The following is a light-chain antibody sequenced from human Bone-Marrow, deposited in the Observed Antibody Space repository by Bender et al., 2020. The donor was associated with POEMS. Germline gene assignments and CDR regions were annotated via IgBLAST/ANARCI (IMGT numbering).Light chain of an antibody. CDR3: SSYVGSSISV. CDR2: EVS. V-gene: IGLV2-23*02. CDR1: SSDIGIYNL. Sequence: QSALTQPASLSGSPGQSITISCTGTSSDIGIYNLVSWYQQHSGKAPQLIIFEVSKRPSGVSNRFSGYKSGKTASLTISGLQAEDEADYYCSSYVGSSISVFGGGTKLTVL. J-gene: IGLJ2*01.